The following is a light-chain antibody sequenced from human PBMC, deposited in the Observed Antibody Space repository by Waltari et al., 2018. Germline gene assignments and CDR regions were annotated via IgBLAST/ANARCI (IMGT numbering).Light chain of an antibody. Sequence: DIQMTQSPSTLSAYVGERVTMTCRATQNIGTSLAWYQQKPGKAPSLLIYKASSLQGDVPSRFSGSGSGTVFTLTISSLQPDDFATYHCLQYDAFTWAFGQGTRVEIK. J-gene: IGKJ1*01. V-gene: IGKV1-5*03. CDR2: KAS. CDR3: LQYDAFTWA. CDR1: QNIGTS.